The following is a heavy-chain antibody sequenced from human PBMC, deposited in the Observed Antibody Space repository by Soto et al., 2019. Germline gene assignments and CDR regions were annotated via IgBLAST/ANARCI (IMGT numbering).Heavy chain of an antibody. CDR3: XXXXXLGY. V-gene: IGHV1-46*01. CDR2: INPSGDAT. D-gene: IGHD1-26*01. Sequence: QVLLVQSGAEVKKPGASVKVSCKASGXSXXXXXXXXXXXAPGQGLQWMGVINPSGDATTYAQRFQGRVTMTKDTSASXXYMEXXXXXSXXXXXXXXXXXXXLGYXXQGTLVTVSS. J-gene: IGHJ4*02. CDR1: GXSXXXXX.